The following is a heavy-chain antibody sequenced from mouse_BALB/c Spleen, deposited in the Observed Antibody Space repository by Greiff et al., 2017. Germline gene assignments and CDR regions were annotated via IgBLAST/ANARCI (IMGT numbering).Heavy chain of an antibody. J-gene: IGHJ1*01. CDR1: GYTFTSYY. Sequence: VQLRQSGAELVKPGASVKLSCKASGYTFTSYYMYWVKQRPGQGLEWIGEINPSNGGTNFNEKFKSKATLTVDKSSSTAYMQLSSLTSEDSAVYYCTRFYDGYYARGWYFDVWGAGTTVTVSS. CDR3: TRFYDGYYARGWYFDV. V-gene: IGHV1S81*02. D-gene: IGHD2-3*01. CDR2: INPSNGGT.